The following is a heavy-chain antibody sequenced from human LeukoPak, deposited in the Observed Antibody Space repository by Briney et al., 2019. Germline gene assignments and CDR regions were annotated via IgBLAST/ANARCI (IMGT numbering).Heavy chain of an antibody. J-gene: IGHJ4*02. CDR1: GGSFSGYY. V-gene: IGHV4-34*01. D-gene: IGHD6-19*01. Sequence: SETLSLTCAVYGGSFSGYYWSWIRQPPGKGLEWIGEINHSGSTNYNPSLKSRVTISVDTSKNQFSLKLSSVTAADTAVYYCARARKQWLVRYFDYWGQGTLVTVSS. CDR3: ARARKQWLVRYFDY. CDR2: INHSGST.